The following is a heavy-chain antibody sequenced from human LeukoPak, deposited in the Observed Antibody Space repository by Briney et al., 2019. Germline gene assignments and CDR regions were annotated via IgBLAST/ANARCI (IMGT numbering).Heavy chain of an antibody. D-gene: IGHD2-21*02. CDR3: ARDRIAPSAGYCGGDCRPFDY. CDR1: GYSISSGYY. V-gene: IGHV4-38-2*02. CDR2: IYHSGST. J-gene: IGHJ4*02. Sequence: SETLSLTCTVSGYSISSGYYWGWIRQPPGQGLEWIGSIYHSGSTYYNPSLKSRVTISVNTSKNQFSLKLSSVTAADTAVYYCARDRIAPSAGYCGGDCRPFDYWGQGTLVTVSS.